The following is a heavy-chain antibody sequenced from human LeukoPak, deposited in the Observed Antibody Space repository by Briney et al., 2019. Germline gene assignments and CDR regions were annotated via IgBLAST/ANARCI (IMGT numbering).Heavy chain of an antibody. Sequence: GGSLRLSCAASGFTLSSYWMSWVRQASGKGLEWVGRIRSKANSYATAYAASVKGRFTISRDDSKNTAYLQMNSLKTEDTAVYYCTTTTTVIAFDYWGQGTLVTVSS. CDR1: GFTLSSYW. V-gene: IGHV3-73*01. CDR2: IRSKANSYAT. J-gene: IGHJ4*02. D-gene: IGHD4-17*01. CDR3: TTTTTVIAFDY.